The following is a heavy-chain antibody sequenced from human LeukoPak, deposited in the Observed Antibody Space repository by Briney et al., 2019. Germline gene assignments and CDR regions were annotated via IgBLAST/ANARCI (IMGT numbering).Heavy chain of an antibody. Sequence: SQTLSLTCAISGDSVSSNSAAWNWIRQSPSRGLEWLGRTYYRSKWYNDYAVSVKSRITINPDTSKNQFSLQLSSVTPEDTAVYYCARVSRYGYNSEHYYYYYMDVWGKGTTVTVSS. CDR3: ARVSRYGYNSEHYYYYYMDV. D-gene: IGHD5-24*01. CDR1: GDSVSSNSAA. J-gene: IGHJ6*03. CDR2: TYYRSKWYN. V-gene: IGHV6-1*01.